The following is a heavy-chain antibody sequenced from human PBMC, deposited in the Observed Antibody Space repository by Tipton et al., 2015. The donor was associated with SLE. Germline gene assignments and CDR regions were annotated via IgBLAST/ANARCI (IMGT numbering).Heavy chain of an antibody. Sequence: LRLSCTVSGGSISSHYWSWIRPPPGKALEWFAYINYSGSTNYNPSLKSRVTMSVDTSKNQFSLKLSSVAAADTAVYYCARDRRLIAAPSFWWYFDLWGRGTLVTVSS. CDR2: INYSGST. V-gene: IGHV4-59*11. J-gene: IGHJ2*01. CDR1: GGSISSHY. D-gene: IGHD6-13*01. CDR3: ARDRRLIAAPSFWWYFDL.